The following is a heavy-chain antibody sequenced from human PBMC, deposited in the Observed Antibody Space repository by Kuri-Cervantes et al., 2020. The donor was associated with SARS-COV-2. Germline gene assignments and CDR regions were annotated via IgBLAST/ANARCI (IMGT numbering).Heavy chain of an antibody. V-gene: IGHV3-30*02. CDR3: ARGEALYYYMDV. CDR1: GFTFSSYG. CDR2: IRYDGSNK. Sequence: LSLTCAASGFTFSSYGMHWVRQAPGKGLEWVAFIRYDGSNKYYADSVKGRFTISRDNSKNTLYLQMNSLRAEDTAVYYCARGEALYYYMDVWGKGTTVTVSS. J-gene: IGHJ6*03.